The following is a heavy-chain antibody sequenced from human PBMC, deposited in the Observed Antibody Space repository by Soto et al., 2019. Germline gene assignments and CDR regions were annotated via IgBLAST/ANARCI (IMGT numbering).Heavy chain of an antibody. V-gene: IGHV5-51*01. CDR1: GYSFTSYW. J-gene: IGHJ6*02. CDR3: ARTDYGDYPYYYYGMDV. CDR2: IYPGDSDT. D-gene: IGHD4-17*01. Sequence: PGESLKISCQGSGYSFTSYWIGWVRQMPGKGLEWMGIIYPGDSDTRYSPSFQGQVTISADKSISTAYLQWSSLKASDTAMYYCARTDYGDYPYYYYGMDVWGQGTTVTVSS.